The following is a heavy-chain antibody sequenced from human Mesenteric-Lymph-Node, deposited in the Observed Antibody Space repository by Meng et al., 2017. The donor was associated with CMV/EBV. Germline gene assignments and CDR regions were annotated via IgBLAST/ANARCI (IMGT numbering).Heavy chain of an antibody. D-gene: IGHD4-23*01. CDR1: GWSFSGYY. J-gene: IGHJ4*02. CDR3: ARHQRWLKSEGGFNY. V-gene: IGHV4-34*01. Sequence: WGSARLQPSALLSPTLAVYGWSFSGYYWSLFRQPPGKGLDWIGEIKHSGSTNYTPSLKSRVTISVDTSKNQFSLKLSSVTAADTAVYYCARHQRWLKSEGGFNYWGQGTLVTVSS. CDR2: IKHSGST.